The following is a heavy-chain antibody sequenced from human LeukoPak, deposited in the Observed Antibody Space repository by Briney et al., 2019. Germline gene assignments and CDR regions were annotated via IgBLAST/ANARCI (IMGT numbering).Heavy chain of an antibody. Sequence: PSETLSLTCTVSGGSIISSSNFYWDWIRQPPGKGLEWIGNIYYSGSTFYNPSLKSRVTISVDTSENQFSLKLSSVTAADTAVYYCARRTAASAIDYWGQGTLVTVSS. D-gene: IGHD2-15*01. CDR2: IYYSGST. J-gene: IGHJ4*02. CDR1: GGSIISSSNFY. V-gene: IGHV4-39*01. CDR3: ARRTAASAIDY.